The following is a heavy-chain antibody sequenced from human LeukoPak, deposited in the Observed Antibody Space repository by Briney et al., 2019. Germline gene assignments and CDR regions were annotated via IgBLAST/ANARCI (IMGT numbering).Heavy chain of an antibody. CDR1: GGSITSDNW. J-gene: IGHJ6*02. CDR3: ARDRDGMGV. Sequence: SGTLSLTCAVSGGSITSDNWWTWVRQPPGKGLEWIGAICHSGSTDYNPSLKSRVTISVDKSKNQFSLKLSSVTAADTAVYFCARDRDGMGVWGQGTTVTVSS. CDR2: ICHSGST. V-gene: IGHV4-4*02.